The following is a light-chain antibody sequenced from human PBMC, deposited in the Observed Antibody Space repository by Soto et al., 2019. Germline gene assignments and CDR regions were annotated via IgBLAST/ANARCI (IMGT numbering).Light chain of an antibody. V-gene: IGLV2-14*02. CDR1: SSDVGGYNL. J-gene: IGLJ1*01. CDR2: DGT. Sequence: QSVLTPRASLSGSPGHSITISCTGTSSDVGGYNLVSWYQQHTGKAPKLLIYDGTQRPSGVSSRFSGPKSGNTASLTISGLQAEDEADYYCSSYTSSSTLVFGTGT. CDR3: SSYTSSSTLV.